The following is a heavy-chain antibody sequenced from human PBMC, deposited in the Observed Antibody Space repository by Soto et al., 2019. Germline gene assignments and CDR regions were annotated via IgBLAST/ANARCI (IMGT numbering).Heavy chain of an antibody. CDR3: AKPHSSGYYSDAFDI. CDR1: GFTFSNYG. Sequence: LRLSCAASGFTFSNYGMHWVRQAPGKGVEWVAIISYDGSYNYYADSVKGRFTISRDNSKNTMYLQMNSLRAEDTAVYYCAKPHSSGYYSDAFDIWGRGTLVTVSS. CDR2: ISYDGSYN. D-gene: IGHD3-22*01. J-gene: IGHJ2*01. V-gene: IGHV3-30*18.